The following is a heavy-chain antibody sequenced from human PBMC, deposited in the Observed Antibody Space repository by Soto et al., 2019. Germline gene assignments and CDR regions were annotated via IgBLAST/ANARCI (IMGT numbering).Heavy chain of an antibody. Sequence: GASVKVSCKASGYTFTVYYMHWVRQAPGQGLEWMGWINPNSGGTNYAQKFQGRVTVSTDTSITTTYMELSSLTSDDTAVYYCARAPLGIIVAPDFWGQGTLVTVSS. J-gene: IGHJ4*02. CDR2: INPNSGGT. D-gene: IGHD3-22*01. CDR1: GYTFTVYY. CDR3: ARAPLGIIVAPDF. V-gene: IGHV1-2*02.